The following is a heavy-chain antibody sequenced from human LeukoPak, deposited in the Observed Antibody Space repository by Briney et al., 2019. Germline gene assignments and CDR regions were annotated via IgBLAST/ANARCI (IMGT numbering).Heavy chain of an antibody. CDR2: IIPIFGTA. CDR1: GGTFSSYA. CDR3: AIDPLGSGVVIKGYLDY. D-gene: IGHD3-3*01. Sequence: ASVKVSCKASGGTFSSYAISWVQQAPGQGLEWMGGIIPIFGTANYAQKFQGRVTITTDESTSTAYMELSSLRSEDTAVYYCAIDPLGSGVVIKGYLDYWGQGTLVTVSS. V-gene: IGHV1-69*05. J-gene: IGHJ4*02.